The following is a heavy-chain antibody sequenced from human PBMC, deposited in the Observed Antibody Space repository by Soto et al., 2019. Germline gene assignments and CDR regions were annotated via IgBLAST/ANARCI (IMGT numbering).Heavy chain of an antibody. J-gene: IGHJ3*02. V-gene: IGHV1-69*13. CDR1: GGTFSSYA. CDR2: IIPIFGTA. Sequence: SVKVSCKASGGTFSSYAISWVRQAPGQGLEWMGGIIPIFGTANYAQKFQGRVTITADESTSTAYMELSSLRSEDTAVYYCARDLDYGGVRGIWGQGTMVTVSS. CDR3: ARDLDYGGVRGI. D-gene: IGHD4-17*01.